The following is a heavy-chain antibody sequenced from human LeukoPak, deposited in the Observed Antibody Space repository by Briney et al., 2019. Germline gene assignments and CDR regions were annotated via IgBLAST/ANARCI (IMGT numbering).Heavy chain of an antibody. J-gene: IGHJ4*02. CDR3: ARSFSSGWCAY. Sequence: PSETLSLTCAVYGGSFSSYYWTWIRQPPGKGLEWIGEVNHSGSTNYNPSLKSRVTISVDTSKNQFSLKLSSVTAADTAVYYFARSFSSGWCAYWGQGTLVTVSS. V-gene: IGHV4-34*01. CDR2: VNHSGST. CDR1: GGSFSSYY. D-gene: IGHD6-19*01.